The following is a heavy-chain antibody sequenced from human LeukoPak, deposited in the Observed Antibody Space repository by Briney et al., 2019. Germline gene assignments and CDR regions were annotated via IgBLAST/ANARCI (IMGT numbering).Heavy chain of an antibody. CDR3: VSTYCGGDCYSDYYYYGMDV. Sequence: ASVKVSCTASGGTFSSYAISWVRQAPGQGLEWMGGIIPIFGTANYAQKFQGRVTITADESTSTAYMDLSSLRSEDTAVYYCVSTYCGGDCYSDYYYYGMDVWGQGTTVTVSS. CDR2: IIPIFGTA. CDR1: GGTFSSYA. D-gene: IGHD2-21*02. J-gene: IGHJ6*02. V-gene: IGHV1-69*19.